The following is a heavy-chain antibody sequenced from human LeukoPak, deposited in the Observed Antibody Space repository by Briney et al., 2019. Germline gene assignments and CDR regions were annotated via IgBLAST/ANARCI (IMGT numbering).Heavy chain of an antibody. CDR2: ISGSGVTT. J-gene: IGHJ4*02. CDR1: GFTFSSYA. V-gene: IGHV3-23*01. D-gene: IGHD6-19*01. Sequence: PGGSLRLSCVASGFTFSSYAMSWVRQAPGKGLEWVSAISGSGVTTHYAGSVKGRFSISRDNSKNTLYLQMNSLRAEDTAVYYCAGRSGWYFDYWGQGTLVTVSS. CDR3: AGRSGWYFDY.